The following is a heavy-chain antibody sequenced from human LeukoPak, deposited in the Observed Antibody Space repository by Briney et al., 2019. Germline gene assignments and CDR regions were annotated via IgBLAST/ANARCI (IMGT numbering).Heavy chain of an antibody. J-gene: IGHJ5*02. V-gene: IGHV1-8*01. CDR1: GYTFTSYG. Sequence: ASVKVSCKASGYTFTSYGINWVRQATGQGLEWMGWMNPKNGATGYAQKFQGRATMTRDTSIGTAYMELSNLVSEDTAAYYCARMDRLSATPTTDWFDPWGQGTLVTVSS. CDR3: ARMDRLSATPTTDWFDP. CDR2: MNPKNGAT. D-gene: IGHD3-16*02.